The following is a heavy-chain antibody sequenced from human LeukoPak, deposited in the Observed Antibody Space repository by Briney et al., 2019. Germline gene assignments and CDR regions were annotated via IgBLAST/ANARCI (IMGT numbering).Heavy chain of an antibody. V-gene: IGHV3-30-3*01. CDR3: TYEQRAPYYFVY. D-gene: IGHD3-22*01. Sequence: GGSLRLSCAASGFTFSSYAMHWVRQAPGKGLEWVALISYDGSEKYYADSVKGRFTISRDNSKNTLYLQMNSLRAEDTAVYYCTYEQRAPYYFVYWGQGTLVTVSS. J-gene: IGHJ4*02. CDR1: GFTFSSYA. CDR2: ISYDGSEK.